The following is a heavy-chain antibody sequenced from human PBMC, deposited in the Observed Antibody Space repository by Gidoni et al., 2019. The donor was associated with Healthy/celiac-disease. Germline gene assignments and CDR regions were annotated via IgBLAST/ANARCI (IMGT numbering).Heavy chain of an antibody. J-gene: IGHJ6*02. D-gene: IGHD3-22*01. V-gene: IGHV4-34*01. CDR1: GGSFGGYY. CDR2: INHSGST. Sequence: QVQLQQWGAGLLTPSETLSLTCAVYGGSFGGYYWSWIRQPPGKGLEWSGEINHSGSTNYNPSLKSRVTISVDTSKNQFSLKLSSVTAADTAVYYCARGGGSIGSAWVGYYGMDVWGQGTTVTVSS. CDR3: ARGGGSIGSAWVGYYGMDV.